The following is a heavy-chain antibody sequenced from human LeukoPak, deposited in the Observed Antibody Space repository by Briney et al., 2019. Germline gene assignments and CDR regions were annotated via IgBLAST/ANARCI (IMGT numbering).Heavy chain of an antibody. J-gene: IGHJ4*02. CDR3: ARDVFTMIRGLTRGFDN. D-gene: IGHD3-10*01. CDR2: INPNNGGT. Sequence: ASVKVSCKTSGFTFTDHYFHWVRQAPGQGLEWMGWINPNNGGTNYARNFQGRVTMTRDTSISTAYLELSRLTSDDTAVYYCARDVFTMIRGLTRGFDNWGQGSLVTVSS. CDR1: GFTFTDHY. V-gene: IGHV1-2*02.